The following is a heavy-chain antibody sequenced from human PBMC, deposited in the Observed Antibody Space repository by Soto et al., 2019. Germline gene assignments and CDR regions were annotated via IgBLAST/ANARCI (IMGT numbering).Heavy chain of an antibody. Sequence: EVQLVETGGGLIQPGESLILSCAACGFAVSTNYMSWIRQAPGKGLEWVSVIYSGGNTYYADSVKGRFSMSRDKSKNTLFLQMNGLRAEDTAVYYCGRGSSDSDGILRVDYWGQGTLVTVSS. D-gene: IGHD2-2*01. CDR2: IYSGGNT. J-gene: IGHJ4*02. V-gene: IGHV3-53*02. CDR3: GRGSSDSDGILRVDY. CDR1: GFAVSTNY.